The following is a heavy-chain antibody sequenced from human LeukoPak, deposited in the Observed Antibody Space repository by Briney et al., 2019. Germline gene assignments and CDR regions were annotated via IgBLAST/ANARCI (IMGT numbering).Heavy chain of an antibody. CDR2: ISAYNGNT. Sequence: ASVKVSCKASGGTFSSYAISWVRQAPGQGLEWMGWISAYNGNTNYAQKLQGRVTMTTDTSTSTAYMELRSLRSDDTAVYCCARGYCSGGSCLPRPCYFDYWGQGTLVTVSS. J-gene: IGHJ4*02. CDR1: GGTFSSYA. D-gene: IGHD2-15*01. V-gene: IGHV1-18*01. CDR3: ARGYCSGGSCLPRPCYFDY.